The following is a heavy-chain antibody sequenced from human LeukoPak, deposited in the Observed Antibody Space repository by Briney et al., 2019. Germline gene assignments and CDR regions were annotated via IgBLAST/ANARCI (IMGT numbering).Heavy chain of an antibody. CDR1: GGSLSGYY. D-gene: IGHD3-22*01. Sequence: SETLSLTCAVYGGSLSGYYWSWIRQPPGKGLEWIGEINHSGSTNYNPSLKSRVTISVDTSKNQFSLKLSSVTAADTAVYYCARGLLYYYDSSGYYYYYYMDVWGKGTTVTVSS. CDR2: INHSGST. J-gene: IGHJ6*03. CDR3: ARGLLYYYDSSGYYYYYYMDV. V-gene: IGHV4-34*01.